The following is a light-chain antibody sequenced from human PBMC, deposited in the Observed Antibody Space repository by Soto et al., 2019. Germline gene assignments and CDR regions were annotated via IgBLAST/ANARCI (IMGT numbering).Light chain of an antibody. J-gene: IGKJ1*01. CDR1: HSVNSH. Sequence: MMMTQSPATLSVSPGERVTLSCRTSHSVNSHVAWYQQKPGQAPRPLLYGASTRATGIPVRFSGSGSGTEFTLTISSLQPEDFGTYYCQQYNSYPITFGQGTKVDIK. CDR2: GAS. V-gene: IGKV3-15*01. CDR3: QQYNSYPIT.